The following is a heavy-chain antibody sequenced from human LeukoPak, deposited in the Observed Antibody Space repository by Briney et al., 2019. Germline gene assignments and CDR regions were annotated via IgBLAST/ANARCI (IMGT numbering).Heavy chain of an antibody. CDR2: FDPEDGET. V-gene: IGHV1-24*01. D-gene: IGHD3-22*01. CDR1: GYTLTELS. CDR3: ASSPLSSGYYYLDY. J-gene: IGHJ4*02. Sequence: ASVKVSCKVSGYTLTELSMHWVRQAPGKGPEWMGGFDPEDGETIYAQKFQGRVTMTEDTSTDTAYMELSSLRSEDTAVYYCASSPLSSGYYYLDYWGQGTLVTVSS.